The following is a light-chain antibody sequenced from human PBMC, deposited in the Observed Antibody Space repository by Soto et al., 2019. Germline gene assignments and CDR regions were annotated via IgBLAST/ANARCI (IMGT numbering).Light chain of an antibody. V-gene: IGKV1-5*03. Sequence: DIQMTQSPSSLSASVGDRVTITCRPSRPITMYLNWYQQKSGQAPKLLIYKASTLKSGVPSRFSGSGSGTEFTLTISSLQPDDFATYYCQHYNSYSEAFGQGTKVELK. J-gene: IGKJ1*01. CDR3: QHYNSYSEA. CDR2: KAS. CDR1: RPITMY.